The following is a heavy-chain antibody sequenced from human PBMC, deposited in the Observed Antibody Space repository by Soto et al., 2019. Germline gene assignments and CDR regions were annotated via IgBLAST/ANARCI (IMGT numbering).Heavy chain of an antibody. V-gene: IGHV1-3*01. J-gene: IGHJ4*02. CDR3: ARDRIVGAIRYYFDY. D-gene: IGHD1-26*01. Sequence: ASVKVSCKASGYTFTSYAMHWVRQAPGQRLEWMGWINAGNGNTKYSQKFQGRVTITRDTSASTAYMELSSLRSEDTAVYYCARDRIVGAIRYYFDYWGQGTLVTVSS. CDR2: INAGNGNT. CDR1: GYTFTSYA.